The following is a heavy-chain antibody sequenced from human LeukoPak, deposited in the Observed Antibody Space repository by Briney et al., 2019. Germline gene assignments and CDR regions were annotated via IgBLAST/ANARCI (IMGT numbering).Heavy chain of an antibody. D-gene: IGHD3-22*01. J-gene: IGHJ5*02. CDR3: ARGGYYDSSGYYWDWFDP. CDR2: MNPNSGNT. V-gene: IGHV1-8*01. Sequence: ASVKVSCKASGYTFTSYDINWARQATGQGLEWMGWMNPNSGNTGYAQKFQGRVTMTRNTSISTAYMELSSLRSEDTAVYYCARGGYYDSSGYYWDWFDPWGQGTLVTVSS. CDR1: GYTFTSYD.